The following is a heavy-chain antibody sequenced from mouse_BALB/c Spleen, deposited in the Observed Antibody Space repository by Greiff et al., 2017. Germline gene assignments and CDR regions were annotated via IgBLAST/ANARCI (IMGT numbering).Heavy chain of an antibody. V-gene: IGHV3-2*02. CDR2: ISYSGST. J-gene: IGHJ1*01. CDR1: GYSITSDYA. Sequence: EVKLMESGPGLVKPSQSLSLTCTVTGYSITSDYAWNWIRQFPGNKLEWMGYISYSGSTSYNPSLKSRISITRDTSKNQFFLQLNSVTTEDTATYYCAREYGNYNWYFDVWGAGTTVTVSS. CDR3: AREYGNYNWYFDV. D-gene: IGHD2-10*02.